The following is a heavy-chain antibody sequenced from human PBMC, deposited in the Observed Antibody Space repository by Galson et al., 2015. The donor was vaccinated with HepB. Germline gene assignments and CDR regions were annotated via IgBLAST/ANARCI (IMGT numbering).Heavy chain of an antibody. D-gene: IGHD3-3*01. CDR2: ISAYNGNT. V-gene: IGHV1-18*01. CDR3: ARTTYYDFWSGYYRFDYYYYMDV. Sequence: SVKVSCKASGYTFTSYGISWVRQAPGQGLEWMGWISAYNGNTNYAQKLQGRVTMTTDTSTSTAYMELRSLRSDDTAVYYCARTTYYDFWSGYYRFDYYYYMDVWGKGTTVTVSS. CDR1: GYTFTSYG. J-gene: IGHJ6*03.